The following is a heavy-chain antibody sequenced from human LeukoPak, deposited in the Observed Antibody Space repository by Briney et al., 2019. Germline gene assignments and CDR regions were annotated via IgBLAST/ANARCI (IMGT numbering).Heavy chain of an antibody. V-gene: IGHV3-48*02. CDR3: ASSVVVVAARLDY. CDR2: ITSSSSTM. J-gene: IGHJ4*02. CDR1: GFTFSRYR. Sequence: GGSLRLSCAASGFTFSRYRMSWVRQAPGKGLEWVSDITSSSSTMYYADSVKGQFTISRDNAKNSLYLQMNSLRDEDTAVYYCASSVVVVAARLDYWGQGTLVTVSS. D-gene: IGHD2-15*01.